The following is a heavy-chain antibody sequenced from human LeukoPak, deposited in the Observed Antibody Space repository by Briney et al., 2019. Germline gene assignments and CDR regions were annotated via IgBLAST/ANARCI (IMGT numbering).Heavy chain of an antibody. V-gene: IGHV3-48*03. CDR3: ARAHHDAFDI. J-gene: IGHJ3*02. CDR1: GFTFSSYE. CDR2: ISSSGSTI. Sequence: PGGSLRLSCAASGFTFSSYEMNWVRQAPGKGLEWVSYISSSGSTIYYADSVKGRFTISRDNAKNSLYLQMNSLRAEDTAVYYCARAHHDAFDIWGQGTMVTVSS.